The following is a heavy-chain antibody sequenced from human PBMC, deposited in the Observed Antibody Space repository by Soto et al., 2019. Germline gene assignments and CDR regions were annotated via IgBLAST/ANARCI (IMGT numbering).Heavy chain of an antibody. CDR1: GYTFTSYG. J-gene: IGHJ6*02. CDR2: NSAYNGNT. D-gene: IGHD6-13*01. CDR3: ARRPYSSSWYEPLYYYYGMDV. Sequence: ASVKVSCKASGYTFTSYGISWVLQAPGQGLEWMGWNSAYNGNTNYAQKLQGRVTMTTDTSTSTAYMELRSLRSDDTAVYYCARRPYSSSWYEPLYYYYGMDVWGQGTTVTVSS. V-gene: IGHV1-18*01.